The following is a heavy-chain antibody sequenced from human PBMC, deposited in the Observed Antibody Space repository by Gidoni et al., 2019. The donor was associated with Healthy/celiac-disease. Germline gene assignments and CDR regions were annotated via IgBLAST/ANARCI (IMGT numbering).Heavy chain of an antibody. J-gene: IGHJ6*02. Sequence: GGSISSYYWSWIRQPAGKGLEWIGRIYTSGSTNYNPSLKSRVPRSVDTSKNQFSLKLSSVTAADTAVYYCARDGPLYGRYYYYGMDVWGQGTTVTVSS. CDR2: IYTSGST. CDR3: ARDGPLYGRYYYYGMDV. CDR1: GGSISSYY. D-gene: IGHD2-2*02. V-gene: IGHV4-4*07.